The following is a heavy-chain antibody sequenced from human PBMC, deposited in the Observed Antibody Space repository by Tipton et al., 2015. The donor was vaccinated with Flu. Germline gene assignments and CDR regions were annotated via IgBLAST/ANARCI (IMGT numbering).Heavy chain of an antibody. D-gene: IGHD6-19*01. CDR1: GFTFSGYG. CDR2: IRHDESDK. J-gene: IGHJ4*02. V-gene: IGHV3-30*02. Sequence: GSLRLSCAASGFTFSGYGMHWVRQAPGKGLERVAFIRHDESDKYYADSVKGRFTISRDNSKNALYLLISSLRAEDTAVYYCAKDGWDTSGWYPFDYWGQGTLVTVSS. CDR3: AKDGWDTSGWYPFDY.